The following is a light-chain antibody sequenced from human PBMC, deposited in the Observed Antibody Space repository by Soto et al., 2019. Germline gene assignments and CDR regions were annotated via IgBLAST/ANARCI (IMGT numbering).Light chain of an antibody. J-gene: IGLJ2*01. CDR1: SSDVGGYNY. Sequence: QSALTQPASVSGSPGQSITISCTGTSSDVGGYNYVSWYQQHPGKAPKLMIYDVSNRPSGVSTRFSGSKSGNTDSLPISGLQAEDEADYYCSSYTSSSTVVFGGGTKVTVL. V-gene: IGLV2-14*01. CDR2: DVS. CDR3: SSYTSSSTVV.